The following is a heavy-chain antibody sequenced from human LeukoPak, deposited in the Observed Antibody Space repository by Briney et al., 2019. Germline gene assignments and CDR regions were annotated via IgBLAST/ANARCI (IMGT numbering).Heavy chain of an antibody. D-gene: IGHD4-23*01. CDR3: TRDLMVTADRYYDYMDV. V-gene: IGHV3-49*03. CDR2: IRSKAYGGTT. CDR1: GFTFGDYA. Sequence: GGSLRLSCTASGFTFGDYAMSWFRQAPGKGLEWVGFIRSKAYGGTTEYAASVKGRFTISRDDSKSIAYLQMNSLKTEDTAVYYCTRDLMVTADRYYDYMDVWGKGTTVTVSS. J-gene: IGHJ6*03.